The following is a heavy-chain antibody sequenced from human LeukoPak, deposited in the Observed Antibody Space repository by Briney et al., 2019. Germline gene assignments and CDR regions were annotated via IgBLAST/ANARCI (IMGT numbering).Heavy chain of an antibody. V-gene: IGHV1-8*01. J-gene: IGHJ4*02. CDR1: GYTFTSSD. CDR3: ARSMDTSMVACDY. CDR2: MNPSSGNT. Sequence: APVKVSCKASGYTFTSSDINWVRQAAGQGLEWMGWMNPSSGNTGFAQKFQGRFTMTRNTSISTAYMELRSLRSEDTAMYYCARSMDTSMVACDYWGQGTLVTVSS. D-gene: IGHD5-18*01.